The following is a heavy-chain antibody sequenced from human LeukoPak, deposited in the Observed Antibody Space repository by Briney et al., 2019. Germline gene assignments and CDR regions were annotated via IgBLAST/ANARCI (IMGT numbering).Heavy chain of an antibody. CDR3: ARDINPWSVLSYSGSRDAFDI. CDR2: INPSGGST. J-gene: IGHJ3*02. D-gene: IGHD1-26*01. V-gene: IGHV1-46*01. CDR1: GYTFTSYY. Sequence: ASVKVSCKASGYTFTSYYMHWVRQAPGQGLEWMGIINPSGGSTSYAQKFQGRVTMTRDTSTSTVYMELSSLRSEDTAVYYCARDINPWSVLSYSGSRDAFDIWGQGTMVTVSS.